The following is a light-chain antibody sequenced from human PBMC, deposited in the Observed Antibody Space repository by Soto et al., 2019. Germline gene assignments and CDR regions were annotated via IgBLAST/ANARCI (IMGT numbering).Light chain of an antibody. CDR2: YND. CDR1: NSNIGNNE. J-gene: IGLJ1*01. V-gene: IGLV1-36*01. Sequence: QSVLTQPPSVSEAPRQRVTISCSGSNSNIGNNEVSWYQQLPGKAPKLLIFYNDLLPSGVSDRFSGSKSGTSASLAISGRQSEDEADYYCASWDDSLNVYVFGTGTKVTVL. CDR3: ASWDDSLNVYV.